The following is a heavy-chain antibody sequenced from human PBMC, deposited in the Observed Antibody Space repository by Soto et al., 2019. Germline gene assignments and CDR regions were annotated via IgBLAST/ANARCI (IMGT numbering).Heavy chain of an antibody. V-gene: IGHV4-39*01. CDR2: IYYSGST. D-gene: IGHD6-6*01. CDR3: ARRDGTSSSLDX. J-gene: IGHJ4*02. Sequence: AETLSLTCTVSGGSISSISYYWGWIRQPPGKGLEWIGSIYYSGSTYYNPTLKSRVNISVDTSKNQFSLKLSSVTAADTAVYYCARRDGTSSSLDXWGQGTLVTVSX. CDR1: GGSISSISYY.